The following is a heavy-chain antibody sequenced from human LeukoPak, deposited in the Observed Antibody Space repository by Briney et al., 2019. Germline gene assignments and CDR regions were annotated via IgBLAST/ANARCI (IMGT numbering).Heavy chain of an antibody. CDR1: GGSISSGGYY. CDR2: IYYSGST. V-gene: IGHV4-31*03. D-gene: IGHD3-22*01. J-gene: IGHJ4*02. Sequence: PSQALSLTCTVSGGSISSGGYYWSWIRQHPGKGLEWIGYIYYSGSTYYNPSLKSRVTISVDTSKNQFSLKLSSVTAADTAVYYCARGRAYYYDSSGLPPFDYWGQGTLVTVSS. CDR3: ARGRAYYYDSSGLPPFDY.